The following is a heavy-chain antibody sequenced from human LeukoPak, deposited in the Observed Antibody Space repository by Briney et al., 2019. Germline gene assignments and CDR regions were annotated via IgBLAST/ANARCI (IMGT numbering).Heavy chain of an antibody. Sequence: SETLSLTCTVFGGSISSSSYYWGWIRQPAGKGLELIGSIYYSGSTYYNPSLKSRVTISVSTSTNQFSLKLTSGTAPDTAVHYYARRRYSSGCYHNWFDPWGQGTLVTVSS. J-gene: IGHJ5*02. CDR3: ARRRYSSGCYHNWFDP. CDR1: GGSISSSSYY. V-gene: IGHV4-39*01. CDR2: IYYSGST. D-gene: IGHD6-19*01.